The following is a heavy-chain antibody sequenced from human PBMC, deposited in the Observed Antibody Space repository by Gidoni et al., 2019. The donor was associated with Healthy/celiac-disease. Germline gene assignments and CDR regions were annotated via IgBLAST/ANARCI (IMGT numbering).Heavy chain of an antibody. CDR2: IYTSGST. CDR1: GGSISSYY. Sequence: QVQLQESGPGLVKPSETLSLPCTGSGGSISSYYWRWSRQPAGKGLEWIGRIYTSGSTNYNPSLKSRVTMSVDTSKNQFSLKLSSVTAADTAVYYCARGLGSGWSWYFDLWGRGTLVTVSS. D-gene: IGHD6-19*01. V-gene: IGHV4-4*07. CDR3: ARGLGSGWSWYFDL. J-gene: IGHJ2*01.